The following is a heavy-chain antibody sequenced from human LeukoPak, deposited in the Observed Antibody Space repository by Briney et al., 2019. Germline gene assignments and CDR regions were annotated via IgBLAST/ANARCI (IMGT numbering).Heavy chain of an antibody. CDR3: ARGRGWVVRGVIMDY. J-gene: IGHJ4*02. V-gene: IGHV4-34*01. D-gene: IGHD3-10*01. CDR2: INHSGST. Sequence: SETLSLTCAVYGGSFSGYYWSWIRQPPGKGLEWIGEINHSGSTNYNPSLKSRVTISVDTSKNQFSLKLSSVTAADTALYYCARGRGWVVRGVIMDYWGQGTLVTVSS. CDR1: GGSFSGYY.